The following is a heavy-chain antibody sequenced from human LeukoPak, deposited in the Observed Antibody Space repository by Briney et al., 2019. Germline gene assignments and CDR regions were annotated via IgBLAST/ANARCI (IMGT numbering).Heavy chain of an antibody. CDR2: IYYSGST. J-gene: IGHJ5*02. V-gene: IGHV4-39*01. Sequence: SETLSLTCTVSGASISSSSYYWGWIRQPPGRGLEWIGSIYYSGSTHYNPSLKSRVTISVDTSNNQFSLKLSSVTAADTAVYYCARWSGFLYNWFDPWGQGTLVTVSS. CDR3: ARWSGFLYNWFDP. D-gene: IGHD3-3*01. CDR1: GASISSSSYY.